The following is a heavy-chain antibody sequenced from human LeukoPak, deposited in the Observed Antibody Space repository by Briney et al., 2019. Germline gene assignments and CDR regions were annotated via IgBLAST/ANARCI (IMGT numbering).Heavy chain of an antibody. D-gene: IGHD5-18*01. CDR2: ISWNSGTI. CDR1: GFTFDDYA. CDR3: AKGLSDGYSYGYDY. Sequence: GGSLRLSCAASGFTFDDYAMHWVRQAPGKGLEWVSGISWNSGTIGYADSVKGRFTISRDNAKNSLYLQMNSPRAEDTALYYCAKGLSDGYSYGYDYWGQGTLVTVSS. V-gene: IGHV3-9*01. J-gene: IGHJ4*02.